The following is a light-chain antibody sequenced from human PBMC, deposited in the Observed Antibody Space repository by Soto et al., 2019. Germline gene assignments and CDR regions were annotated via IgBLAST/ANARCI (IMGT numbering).Light chain of an antibody. CDR1: SRDVGGYNS. V-gene: IGLV2-14*01. Sequence: QSALTQPASASGSPGLSIAISCTGTSRDVGGYNSVSWYQQQPGKVPKLMIYDVSNRPSGVSNRFSGSKSGNTASLTISGLQAEDEGDYYCSSYTTGGSYVFGTGTKLTVL. J-gene: IGLJ1*01. CDR2: DVS. CDR3: SSYTTGGSYV.